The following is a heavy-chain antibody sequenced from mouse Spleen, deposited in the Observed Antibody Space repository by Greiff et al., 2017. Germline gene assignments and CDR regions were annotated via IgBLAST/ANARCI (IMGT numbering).Heavy chain of an antibody. D-gene: IGHD2-14*01. V-gene: IGHV5-4*02. J-gene: IGHJ1*01. CDR3: ARDSYYRYGDWYFDV. Sequence: EVKLMESGGGLVKPGGSLKLSCAASGFTFSDYYMYWVRQTPEKRLEWVATISDGGSYTYYPDSVKGRFTISRDNAKNNLYLQMSSLKSEDTAMYYCARDSYYRYGDWYFDVWGAGTTVTVSS. CDR2: ISDGGSYT. CDR1: GFTFSDYY.